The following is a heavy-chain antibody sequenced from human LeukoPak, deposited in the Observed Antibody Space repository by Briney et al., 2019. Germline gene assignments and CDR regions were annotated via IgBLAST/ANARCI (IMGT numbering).Heavy chain of an antibody. D-gene: IGHD3-10*01. CDR1: GGSISSYY. CDR2: IYTSGST. Sequence: PSETLSLTCTVSGGSISSYYWSWIRQPAGKGLEWIGRIYTSGSTNYNPSLKSRVTMSIDTSKNQFSLKLSSVTAADTAVYYCARARGGSGSYYNPMNYYYMDVWGKGTTVTISS. J-gene: IGHJ6*03. V-gene: IGHV4-4*07. CDR3: ARARGGSGSYYNPMNYYYMDV.